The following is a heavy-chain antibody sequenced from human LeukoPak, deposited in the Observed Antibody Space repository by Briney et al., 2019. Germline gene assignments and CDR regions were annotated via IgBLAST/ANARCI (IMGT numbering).Heavy chain of an antibody. D-gene: IGHD2-15*01. J-gene: IGHJ6*03. V-gene: IGHV1-69*13. CDR2: IIPIFGTA. CDR1: GGTFSSYA. CDR3: ARDREVVVAATNVVHYYYYMDV. Sequence: ASVKVSCKASGGTFSSYAISWVRQAPGQGLEWMGGIIPIFGTANYAQKFQGRVTITADESTSTAYMELSSLRSEDTAVYYCARDREVVVAATNVVHYYYYMDVWGKGTTVTISS.